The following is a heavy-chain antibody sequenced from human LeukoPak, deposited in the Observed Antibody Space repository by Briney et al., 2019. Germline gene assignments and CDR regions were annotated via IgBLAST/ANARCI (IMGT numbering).Heavy chain of an antibody. D-gene: IGHD2-21*01. CDR3: AKKEGDTYFSWYMDV. Sequence: GGSLRLSCAASGFTFRSFAMSWVRQAPGKGLEWVSGIIGSGRTTFYADSVKGRFTISRDNSKNTLYLQLNSLRAEDTAIYYCAKKEGDTYFSWYMDVWGKGTTVTVSS. CDR2: IIGSGRTT. J-gene: IGHJ6*03. CDR1: GFTFRSFA. V-gene: IGHV3-23*01.